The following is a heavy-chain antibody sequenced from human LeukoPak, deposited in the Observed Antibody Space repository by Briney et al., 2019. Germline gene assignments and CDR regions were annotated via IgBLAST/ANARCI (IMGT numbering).Heavy chain of an antibody. CDR2: IYYSGST. J-gene: IGHJ3*02. CDR3: ARVRIVVVPAALDAFDI. Sequence: SETLSLNCTVSGGSISSYYWSWIRQPPGKGLEWIGYIYYSGSTNYNPSLKSRVTISVDTSKNQFSLKLSSVTAADTAVYYCARVRIVVVPAALDAFDIWGQGTMVTVSS. CDR1: GGSISSYY. D-gene: IGHD2-2*01. V-gene: IGHV4-59*01.